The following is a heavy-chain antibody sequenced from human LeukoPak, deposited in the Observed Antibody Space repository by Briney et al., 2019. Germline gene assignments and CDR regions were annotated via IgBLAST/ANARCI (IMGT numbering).Heavy chain of an antibody. V-gene: IGHV3-33*01. CDR3: AREIFGSGSYPDL. CDR2: ILHDGSHK. J-gene: IGHJ5*02. CDR1: GFSFDTYA. D-gene: IGHD3-10*01. Sequence: AGRSLRLSCAASGFSFDTYAMHWVRQAPGQGLEWVALILHDGSHKFYSNSGRGQFTISRDNSKNTVSLQMHNLRPDDTAVYYCAREIFGSGSYPDLWAQGTLVAVSS.